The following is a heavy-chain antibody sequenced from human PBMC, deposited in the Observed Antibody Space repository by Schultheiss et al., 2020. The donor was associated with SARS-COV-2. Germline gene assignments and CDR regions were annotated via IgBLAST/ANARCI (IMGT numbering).Heavy chain of an antibody. D-gene: IGHD1-26*01. CDR1: GFTFSSYW. CDR2: ISYDGSNK. Sequence: GGSLRLSCAASGFTFSSYWMSWVRQAPGKGLEWVAVISYDGSNKYYADSVKGRFTISRDNSKNTLYLQMNSLRAEDTAVYYCARDGTRSAYYFQHWGQGTLVTVSS. J-gene: IGHJ1*01. CDR3: ARDGTRSAYYFQH. V-gene: IGHV3-30*03.